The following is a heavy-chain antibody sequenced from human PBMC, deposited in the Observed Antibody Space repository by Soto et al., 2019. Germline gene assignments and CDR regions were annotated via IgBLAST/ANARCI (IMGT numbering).Heavy chain of an antibody. V-gene: IGHV4-59*01. Sequence: QVQLQESGPGLVKPSETLSLTCTVSGGAIRSYYWSWIRQSPGKGLEWIGYIYHSGSTNYNPSLRSRFTIAVDTSKNQFSLKLSSVTAADTAVYYCAKEGSGGSGWYDYFDYWGQGTLVTVSS. D-gene: IGHD6-19*01. CDR2: IYHSGST. CDR3: AKEGSGGSGWYDYFDY. CDR1: GGAIRSYY. J-gene: IGHJ4*02.